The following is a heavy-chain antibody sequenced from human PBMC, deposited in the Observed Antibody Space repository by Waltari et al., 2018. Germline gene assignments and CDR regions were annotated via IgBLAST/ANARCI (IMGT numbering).Heavy chain of an antibody. CDR1: GGSFSGYF. D-gene: IGHD3-16*01. CDR2: ITHSGRT. V-gene: IGHV4-34*01. J-gene: IGHJ3*02. CDR3: ARHVWESDYAAFDI. Sequence: QVQLQQWGAGLLKPSETLSLTCAVYGGSFSGYFWNWIRQTPGQGLEWIGEITHSGRTDYNPSLKSRVTISIDMSKNQFSLRLTSVTAADTAVYYCARHVWESDYAAFDIWGQGTMVTVSS.